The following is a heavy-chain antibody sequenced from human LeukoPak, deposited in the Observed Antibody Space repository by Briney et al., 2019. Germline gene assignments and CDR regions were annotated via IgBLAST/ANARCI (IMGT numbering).Heavy chain of an antibody. CDR2: ISSSGSTI. Sequence: GGSLRLSCAASGFTFSSYEMNWVRQAPGKGLEWVSYISSSGSTIYDADSVKGRFTISGDNAKNSLYLQMNSLRAEDTAVYYCAELGITMIGGVWGKGTTVTISS. D-gene: IGHD3-10*02. CDR3: AELGITMIGGV. V-gene: IGHV3-48*03. J-gene: IGHJ6*04. CDR1: GFTFSSYE.